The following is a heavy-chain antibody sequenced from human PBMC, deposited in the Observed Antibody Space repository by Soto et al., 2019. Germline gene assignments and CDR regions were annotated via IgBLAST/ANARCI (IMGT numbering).Heavy chain of an antibody. CDR1: GFSFSSYA. V-gene: IGHV3-23*01. CDR3: AKHKEWLLDDFDY. J-gene: IGHJ4*02. D-gene: IGHD3-3*01. CDR2: ISASDGGT. Sequence: GGSLRLSCAASGFSFSSYAMSWVRQAPGKGLEWVSSISASDGGTYYADSVKGRFTISRDNSRKTLYVQMNSLRAEDTAVYYCAKHKEWLLDDFDYWGQGTQVTVSS.